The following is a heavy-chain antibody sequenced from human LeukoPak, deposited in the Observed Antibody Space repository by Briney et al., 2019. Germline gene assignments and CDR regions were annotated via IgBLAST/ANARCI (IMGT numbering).Heavy chain of an antibody. CDR1: GFIYSAYS. CDR2: ITSSSSDI. V-gene: IGHV3-21*06. Sequence: GGSLRLSCSGSGFIYSAYSMDWVRQAQGKGLEWVSSITSSSSDIFYADSVKGRFTISRDNAKNSLYLKMNSLRVEDTAVYYCAAALAIAVGGTTPGDYWGQGTLVTVSS. CDR3: AAALAIAVGGTTPGDY. D-gene: IGHD6-19*01. J-gene: IGHJ4*02.